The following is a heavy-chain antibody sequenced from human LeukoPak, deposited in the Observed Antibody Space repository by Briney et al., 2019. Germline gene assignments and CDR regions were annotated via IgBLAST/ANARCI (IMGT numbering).Heavy chain of an antibody. CDR3: ASVRRGFGESSKYYSYYYMHV. CDR2: IYYSGST. Sequence: PSETLSLTCTVSGGSISSSSYYWGWIRQPPGKGLEWIGDIYYSGSTYYNPSLKSRVTISVDTSNNQFSLKLSAVTAADTAVYYCASVRRGFGESSKYYSYYYMHVWGNGTTVTIAS. D-gene: IGHD3-10*01. CDR1: GGSISSSSYY. J-gene: IGHJ6*03. V-gene: IGHV4-39*01.